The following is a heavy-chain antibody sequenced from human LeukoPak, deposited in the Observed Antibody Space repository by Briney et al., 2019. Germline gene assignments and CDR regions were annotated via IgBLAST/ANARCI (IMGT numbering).Heavy chain of an antibody. D-gene: IGHD2-15*01. J-gene: IGHJ4*02. V-gene: IGHV4-34*01. CDR1: CGSFSGYY. CDR2: INHSGST. Sequence: SETLSLTCAVYCGSFSGYYWSWIRQPPGKGLEWIGEINHSGSTNYNPSLKSRVTISVDTSKNQFSLKLSSVTAADTAVYYCARGAVVVVAATGIDYWGQGTLVTVSS. CDR3: ARGAVVVVAATGIDY.